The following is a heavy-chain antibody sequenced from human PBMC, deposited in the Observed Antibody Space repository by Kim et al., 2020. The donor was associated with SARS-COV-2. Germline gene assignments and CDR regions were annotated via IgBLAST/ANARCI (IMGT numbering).Heavy chain of an antibody. J-gene: IGHJ6*02. Sequence: SETLSLTCAVYGGSFSGYYWSWIRQPPGKGLEWIGEINHSGSTNYNPSLKSRVTISVDTSKNQFSLKLSSVTAADTAVYYCARGGVPAALYGMDVWGQGT. CDR2: INHSGST. V-gene: IGHV4-34*01. CDR3: ARGGVPAALYGMDV. D-gene: IGHD2-2*01. CDR1: GGSFSGYY.